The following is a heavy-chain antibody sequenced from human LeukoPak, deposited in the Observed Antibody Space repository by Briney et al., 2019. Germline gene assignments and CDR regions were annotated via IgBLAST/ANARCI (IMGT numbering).Heavy chain of an antibody. Sequence: GGSQRLSCAASGFTFSSYWMHWVRQAPGKGLVWVSRINNDGSSTNYADSVKGRFTISRDNAKNMLDLQMNSLRAEDTAVYYCARVISRYCGGDCYASDYFDYWGQGNLVTVSS. D-gene: IGHD2-21*02. CDR3: ARVISRYCGGDCYASDYFDY. CDR1: GFTFSSYW. V-gene: IGHV3-74*01. J-gene: IGHJ4*02. CDR2: INNDGSST.